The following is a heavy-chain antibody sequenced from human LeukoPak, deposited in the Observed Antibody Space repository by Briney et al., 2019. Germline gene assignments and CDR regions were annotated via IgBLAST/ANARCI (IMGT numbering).Heavy chain of an antibody. J-gene: IGHJ4*02. D-gene: IGHD3-10*01. CDR2: ISSSGSTI. CDR3: ARKTYGSEFYVDY. V-gene: IGHV3-11*01. CDR1: GFTFSDYY. Sequence: GGSLRLSCEVSGFTFSDYYMSWIRQAPGMGLEWLSYISSSGSTIYYADSVKGRFTISRDSANNSLYLQMNGLRAEDTAVYFCARKTYGSEFYVDYWGQGTLVTVSS.